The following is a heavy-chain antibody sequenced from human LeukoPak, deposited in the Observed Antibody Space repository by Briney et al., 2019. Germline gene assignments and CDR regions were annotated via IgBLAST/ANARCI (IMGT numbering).Heavy chain of an antibody. V-gene: IGHV3-23*01. CDR2: ISGSGEIT. CDR1: GFTFGSYI. CDR3: ANRLSTDLAFYFDS. D-gene: IGHD4-4*01. J-gene: IGHJ4*02. Sequence: GGSLRLSCAASGFTFGSYIMNWVRQAPGKGLEGVSIISGSGEITSYADSVKGRFTISRDNSKNTLYLQMNSLRADDTAVYHCANRLSTDLAFYFDSWGQGTLVTVSS.